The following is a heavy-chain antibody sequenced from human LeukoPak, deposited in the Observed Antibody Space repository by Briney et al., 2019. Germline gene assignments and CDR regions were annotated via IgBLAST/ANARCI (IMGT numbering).Heavy chain of an antibody. J-gene: IGHJ4*02. V-gene: IGHV3-74*01. Sequence: PGGSLRLSCAASGFTFSSYWMHWVRHAPGKGLVWVSRINSDGSSTSYADSVKGRFTISRDNAKNTLYLQVNSLRAEDTAVYYCASPYYYDSSGYPYWGQGTLVTVSS. CDR1: GFTFSSYW. CDR2: INSDGSST. D-gene: IGHD3-22*01. CDR3: ASPYYYDSSGYPY.